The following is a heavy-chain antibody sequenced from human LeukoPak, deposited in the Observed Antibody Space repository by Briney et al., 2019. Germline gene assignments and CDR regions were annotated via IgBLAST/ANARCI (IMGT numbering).Heavy chain of an antibody. V-gene: IGHV1-18*01. CDR2: ISAYNGNT. D-gene: IGHD5-12*01. Sequence: ASVKVSCKASGYTFSSYGINWVRQAPGQGLEWMGWISAYNGNTDYVQKFQGRVSMTIDTSTSTAYMQLRSLRSDDAALYYCVRSSGYHSDAFDIWGQGTMVTVFS. J-gene: IGHJ3*02. CDR3: VRSSGYHSDAFDI. CDR1: GYTFSSYG.